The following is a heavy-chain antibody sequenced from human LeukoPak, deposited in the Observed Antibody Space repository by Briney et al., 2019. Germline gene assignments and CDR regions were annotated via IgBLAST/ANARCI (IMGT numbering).Heavy chain of an antibody. D-gene: IGHD2-2*01. Sequence: GASVKVSCKASGYTFTGYYMHWVRQAPGQGLEWMGWINPNSGGTNYAQKFQGRVTMTRDTSISTAYMELSRLRSDDTAVYYCARDIVPAATDAFDIWGRGTMVTVSS. J-gene: IGHJ3*02. V-gene: IGHV1-2*02. CDR3: ARDIVPAATDAFDI. CDR2: INPNSGGT. CDR1: GYTFTGYY.